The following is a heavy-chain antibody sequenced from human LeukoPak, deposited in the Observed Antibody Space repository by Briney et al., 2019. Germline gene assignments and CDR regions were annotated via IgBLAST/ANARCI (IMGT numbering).Heavy chain of an antibody. CDR1: GYTFTGYY. Sequence: GASVKVPCKASGYTFTGYYMHWVRQAPGQGLEWMGWINPNSGGTNYAQKFQGRVTMTRDTSISTAYMELSRLRSDDTAVYYCARLGIEKWDAFDIWGQGTMVTVSS. V-gene: IGHV1-2*02. D-gene: IGHD1-26*01. CDR3: ARLGIEKWDAFDI. CDR2: INPNSGGT. J-gene: IGHJ3*02.